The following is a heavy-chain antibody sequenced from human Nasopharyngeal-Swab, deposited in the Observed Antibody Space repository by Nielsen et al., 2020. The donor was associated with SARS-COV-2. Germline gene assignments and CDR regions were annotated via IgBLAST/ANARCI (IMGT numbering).Heavy chain of an antibody. CDR3: ARDEGARVLWFGELSTYYYYGMDV. J-gene: IGHJ6*02. CDR2: ISSSGSTI. D-gene: IGHD3-10*01. Sequence: VRQIPGKGLEWVSYISSSGSTIYYADSVKGRFTISRDNAKNSLYLQTNSLRAEDTAVYYCARDEGARVLWFGELSTYYYYGMDVWGQGTTVTVSS. V-gene: IGHV3-48*03.